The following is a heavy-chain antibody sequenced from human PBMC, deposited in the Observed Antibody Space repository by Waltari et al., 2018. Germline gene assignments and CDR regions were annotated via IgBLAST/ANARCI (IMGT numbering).Heavy chain of an antibody. J-gene: IGHJ4*02. CDR1: GFTFSSYG. V-gene: IGHV3-30*02. Sequence: QVQLVESGGGVVQPGGSLRLSCAASGFTFSSYGMHWVRQAPGKGLEWVAFIRYDGSNKYYADSVKGRFTISRDNSKNTLYLQMNSLRAEDTAVYYCAKDAGAVTTTVDYWGQGTLVTVSS. D-gene: IGHD4-17*01. CDR2: IRYDGSNK. CDR3: AKDAGAVTTTVDY.